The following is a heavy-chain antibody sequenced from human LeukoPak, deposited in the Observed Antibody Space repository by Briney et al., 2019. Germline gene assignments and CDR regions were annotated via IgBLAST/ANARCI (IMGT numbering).Heavy chain of an antibody. D-gene: IGHD3-9*01. CDR1: GVSFSGYY. CDR3: ARGLVHYDILTGYVKYHYRDV. CDR2: INHRGST. J-gene: IGHJ6*03. Sequence: ASETLSLTCAVYGVSFSGYYRNWIRQPPGKGLEWIGEINHRGSTKYKPSLESPVTMSVDTSNNQFSLKLSSVTAADTAVYYCARGLVHYDILTGYVKYHYRDVWDKGTTVTVPS. V-gene: IGHV4-34*01.